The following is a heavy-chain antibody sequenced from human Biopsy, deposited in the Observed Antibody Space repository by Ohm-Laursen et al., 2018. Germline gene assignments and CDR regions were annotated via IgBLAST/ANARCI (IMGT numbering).Heavy chain of an antibody. D-gene: IGHD2-2*01. CDR2: IWDNGNNK. V-gene: IGHV3-33*01. J-gene: IGHJ4*02. Sequence: SLRLSCAASGFDFSSYGMHWVRQTPGKGLEWVALIWDNGNNKYYADSVNGRFTISRDNAKDTLYLEMNSLGAEDTAVYYCARDVFCTTTSCYLFEYWGQGTLVTVSS. CDR3: ARDVFCTTTSCYLFEY. CDR1: GFDFSSYG.